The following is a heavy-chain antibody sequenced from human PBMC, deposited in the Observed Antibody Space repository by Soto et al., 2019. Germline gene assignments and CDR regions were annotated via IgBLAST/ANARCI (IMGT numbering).Heavy chain of an antibody. V-gene: IGHV6-1*01. Sequence: SQTLSLTRALSGHSVSSNSAAWHWIRQSPSGGLEWLGRTYSRSKLYNDYAVSVKSRITINPDTSKNQFSLQPNSVTPEDTAVYYCARVSLRLVRTYSYSGMDVWGQGTTVTVSS. CDR1: GHSVSSNSAA. CDR2: TYSRSKLYN. CDR3: ARVSLRLVRTYSYSGMDV. J-gene: IGHJ6*02. D-gene: IGHD2-8*01.